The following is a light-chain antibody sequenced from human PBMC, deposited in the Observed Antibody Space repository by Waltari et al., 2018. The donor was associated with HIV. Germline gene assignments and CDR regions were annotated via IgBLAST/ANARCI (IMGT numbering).Light chain of an antibody. J-gene: IGKJ4*01. Sequence: ERVMTQSPPTLSESPGERATLSCRASQRVSSNLAWYQQTPGQAPRLLIYGASTRATGIPARFSGSGSGTDFTLTIGSLQSEDFAVYYCQQYNNWPLTFGGGTTVEIK. CDR3: QQYNNWPLT. V-gene: IGKV3-15*01. CDR1: QRVSSN. CDR2: GAS.